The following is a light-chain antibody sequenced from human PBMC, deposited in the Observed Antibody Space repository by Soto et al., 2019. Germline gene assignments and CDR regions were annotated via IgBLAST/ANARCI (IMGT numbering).Light chain of an antibody. CDR3: QQVNVYPST. J-gene: IGKJ4*01. CDR1: QGISSY. Sequence: DIQVTQSPSFLSSSVGDRVTITCRASQGISSYLGWYQQKPGKAPSLPIYEASTLHSGVPSRCSGGGAGTDFTLTISSLQPADFATYYCQQVNVYPSTFGGGTKVDIK. V-gene: IGKV1-9*01. CDR2: EAS.